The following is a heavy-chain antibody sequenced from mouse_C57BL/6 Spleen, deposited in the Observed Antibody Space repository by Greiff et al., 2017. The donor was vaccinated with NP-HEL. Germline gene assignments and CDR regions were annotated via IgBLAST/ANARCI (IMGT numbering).Heavy chain of an antibody. V-gene: IGHV1-82*01. CDR1: GYAFSSSW. D-gene: IGHD1-1*02. CDR3: LYGYYAMDY. J-gene: IGHJ4*01. Sequence: VQLQQSGPELVKPGASVKISCKASGYAFSSSWMNWVKQRPGKGLEWIGRIYPGDGDTNYNGKFKGKATLTADKSSSTAYMQLSSLTSEDSAVYFCLYGYYAMDYWGQGTSVTVSS. CDR2: IYPGDGDT.